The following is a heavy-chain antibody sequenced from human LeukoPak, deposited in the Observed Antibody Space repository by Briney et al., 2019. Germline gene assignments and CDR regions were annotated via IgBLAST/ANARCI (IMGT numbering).Heavy chain of an antibody. CDR2: IYHSGST. V-gene: IGHV4-38-2*02. J-gene: IGHJ5*02. CDR1: GYSISSGYY. Sequence: PSETLSPTCTVSGYSISSGYYWGWIRQPPGKGLEWIASIYHSGSTYYTPSLKSRVTILVDTSKNQFSLKLSSVTAADTAVYYCARGVVVAADNWFDPWGQGSLVTVSS. CDR3: ARGVVVAADNWFDP. D-gene: IGHD2-15*01.